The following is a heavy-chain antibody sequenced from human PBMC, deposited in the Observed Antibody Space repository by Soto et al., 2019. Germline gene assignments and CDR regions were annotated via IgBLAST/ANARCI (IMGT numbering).Heavy chain of an antibody. D-gene: IGHD6-19*01. CDR1: GYTFTSYG. Sequence: ASVKVSCKASGYTFTSYGISWVRQAPGQGLEWMGWISAYNGNTNYAQKLQGRVTMTTDTSTSTAYMELRSLRSDDTAVYYCARDAPGYSSGPAPPYYYYGMDVWGQGTTVTVSS. CDR2: ISAYNGNT. J-gene: IGHJ6*02. V-gene: IGHV1-18*01. CDR3: ARDAPGYSSGPAPPYYYYGMDV.